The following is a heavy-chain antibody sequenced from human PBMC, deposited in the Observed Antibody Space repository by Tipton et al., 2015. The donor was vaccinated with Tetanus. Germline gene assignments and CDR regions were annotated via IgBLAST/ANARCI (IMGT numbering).Heavy chain of an antibody. J-gene: IGHJ3*02. V-gene: IGHV4-39*01. CDR1: GGSISNSEYH. CDR3: ARRPNWGSVWDAFDM. D-gene: IGHD7-27*01. CDR2: VFDSGTS. Sequence: TLSLTCSLSGGSISNSEYHWAWIRQPPGKGLEWIGSVFDSGTSYYNPSLKSRVTIFIDMSKKQFSLQLSSVTAADTALYYCARRPNWGSVWDAFDMWGQGTLVTVSS.